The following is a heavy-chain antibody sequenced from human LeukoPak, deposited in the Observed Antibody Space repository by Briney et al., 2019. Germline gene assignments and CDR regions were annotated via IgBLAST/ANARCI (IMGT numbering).Heavy chain of an antibody. D-gene: IGHD3-10*01. CDR1: GGSISSYY. V-gene: IGHV4-4*07. CDR3: ARGLWFGDENPPYFDY. CDR2: IYTSGST. J-gene: IGHJ4*02. Sequence: SETLSLTCTVSGGSISSYYWSWIRQPAGKGLEWIGRIYTSGSTNYNPSLKSRVTISVDTSKNQFSLKLSSVTAADTAVYYCARGLWFGDENPPYFDYWGQGTLVTVSS.